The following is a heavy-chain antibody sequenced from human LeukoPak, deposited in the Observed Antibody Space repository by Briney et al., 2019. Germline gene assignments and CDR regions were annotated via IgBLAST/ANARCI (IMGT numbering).Heavy chain of an antibody. Sequence: SETLSLTCTVSGGSISSSSYYWSWIRQPPGKGLEWIGEINHSGSTNYNPSLKSRVTISVDTSKNQFSLKLSSVTAADTAVYYCARVSFPRIAAAGTLVIDYWGQGTLVTVSS. CDR1: GGSISSSSYY. D-gene: IGHD6-13*01. CDR3: ARVSFPRIAAAGTLVIDY. J-gene: IGHJ4*02. V-gene: IGHV4-39*07. CDR2: INHSGST.